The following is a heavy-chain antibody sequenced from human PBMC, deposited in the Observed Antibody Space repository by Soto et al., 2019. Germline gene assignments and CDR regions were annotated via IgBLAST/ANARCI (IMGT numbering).Heavy chain of an antibody. CDR3: FRAPGPRRYEGDL. Sequence: VQLVQSGPEVKKPGSSVKVSCKASGGTFNSYFITWVRQAPGQGHEWMGGIIPILGAANYAQKFQGRLTITADEATGTAFLEVSALRLDDKAVYYCFRAPGPRRYEGDLWGQGTLVTVSA. CDR1: GGTFNSYF. D-gene: IGHD3-16*02. V-gene: IGHV1-69*01. J-gene: IGHJ4*02. CDR2: IIPILGAA.